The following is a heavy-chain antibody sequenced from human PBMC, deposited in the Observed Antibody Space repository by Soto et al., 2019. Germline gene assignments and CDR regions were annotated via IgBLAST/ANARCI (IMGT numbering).Heavy chain of an antibody. Sequence: SETLSLTCTVSGGSISSYYWSWIRQPAGKGLEWIGRIYTSGSTNYNPSLKSRVTMSVDTSKNQFSLKLSSVTAADTAVYYCARDRERDSYGPFDYWGQGXLVTVYS. CDR1: GGSISSYY. D-gene: IGHD5-18*01. J-gene: IGHJ4*02. V-gene: IGHV4-4*07. CDR3: ARDRERDSYGPFDY. CDR2: IYTSGST.